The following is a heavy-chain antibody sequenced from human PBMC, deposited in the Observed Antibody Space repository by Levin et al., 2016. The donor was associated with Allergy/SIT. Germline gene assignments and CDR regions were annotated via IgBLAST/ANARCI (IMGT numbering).Heavy chain of an antibody. CDR1: GFTFSGYV. J-gene: IGHJ4*02. V-gene: IGHV3-23*01. D-gene: IGHD3-22*01. CDR2: INTGGGTT. Sequence: GESLKISCAASGFTFSGYVMSWVRQTPGKGLQCVSNINTGGGTTYADSVTGRFTISRDNSKNTLYLQMSSLRAEDTAIYYCAKGRLAASGSYTFFDNWGQGTPVTVSS. CDR3: AKGRLAASGSYTFFDN.